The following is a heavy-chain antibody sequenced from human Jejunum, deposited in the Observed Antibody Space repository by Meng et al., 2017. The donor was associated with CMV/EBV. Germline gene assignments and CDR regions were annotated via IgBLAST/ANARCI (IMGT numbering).Heavy chain of an antibody. D-gene: IGHD1-14*01. V-gene: IGHV1-2*02. Sequence: KPSGYDFTDYYIQWVRQAPGQAPEWMGWINPKNGGPRYAAKFQGRVTLTSDTSLNTAFLDLSGLTSDDTAVYYCTRRKTDTGWVYWGQGTLVTVSS. CDR1: GYDFTDYY. CDR2: INPKNGGP. J-gene: IGHJ4*02. CDR3: TRRKTDTGWVY.